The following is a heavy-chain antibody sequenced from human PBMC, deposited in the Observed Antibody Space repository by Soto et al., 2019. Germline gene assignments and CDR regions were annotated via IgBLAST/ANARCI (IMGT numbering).Heavy chain of an antibody. CDR3: AKAPIWQWHRNVYFDF. CDR2: ITGSGTTT. V-gene: IGHV3-23*01. CDR1: GFTFDNYA. D-gene: IGHD6-19*01. J-gene: IGHJ4*01. Sequence: GGSLRLSCATSGFTFDNYAMSWVRQAPGKGLEWVSGITGSGTTTYSADSVRGRFTITRDNGNNTLHLQMNSLRAEDTAVYYCAKAPIWQWHRNVYFDFWAHGTLVTVSS.